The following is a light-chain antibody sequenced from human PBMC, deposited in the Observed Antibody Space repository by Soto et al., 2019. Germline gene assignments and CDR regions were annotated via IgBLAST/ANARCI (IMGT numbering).Light chain of an antibody. CDR1: QSISNW. CDR2: KAS. J-gene: IGKJ4*01. CDR3: QQLNESPLT. Sequence: DFEMRRSASTLSASVGDSVTITCRASQSISNWLAWYQQKPGEAPKLLIYKASNLENGVPSRFSGSGSGTEFTLTISSLQSDDFATYYCQQLNESPLTFGGGTKVDIK. V-gene: IGKV1-5*03.